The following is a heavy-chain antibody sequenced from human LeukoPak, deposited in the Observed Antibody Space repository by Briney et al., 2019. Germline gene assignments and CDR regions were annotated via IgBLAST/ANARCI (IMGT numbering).Heavy chain of an antibody. Sequence: GASVKVSCKASGYTFTGYYMHWVRQAPGQGLEWMGWINPNSGGTNYAQKFQGRVTMTRDTSISTAYMELSSLRSEDTAVYYCAKHQPGAFDIWGQGTTVTVSS. D-gene: IGHD1-14*01. V-gene: IGHV1-2*02. CDR2: INPNSGGT. CDR3: AKHQPGAFDI. CDR1: GYTFTGYY. J-gene: IGHJ3*02.